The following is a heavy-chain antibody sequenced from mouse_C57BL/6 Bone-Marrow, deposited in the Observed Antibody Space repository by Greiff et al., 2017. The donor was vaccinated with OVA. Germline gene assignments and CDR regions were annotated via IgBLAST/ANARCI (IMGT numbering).Heavy chain of an antibody. CDR3: ARKGRIYYYAMDY. CDR2: IYPGSGST. V-gene: IGHV1-55*01. CDR1: GYTFTSYW. J-gene: IGHJ4*01. Sequence: VQLQQPGAELVKPGASVKMSCKASGYTFTSYWITWVKQRPGHGLEWIGDIYPGSGSTNYNEKFKSKATLTVDTSSSTAYMQLSSLTSEDSAVYDCARKGRIYYYAMDYWGQGTSVTVSS.